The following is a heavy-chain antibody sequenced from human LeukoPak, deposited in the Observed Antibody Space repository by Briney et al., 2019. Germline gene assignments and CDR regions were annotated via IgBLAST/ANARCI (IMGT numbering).Heavy chain of an antibody. CDR2: IIPLFDSP. V-gene: IGHV1-69*06. D-gene: IGHD5-24*01. J-gene: IGHJ6*03. Sequence: ASVKVSCKASGGIFTFGTGGVTWVRQASGQRLEWLGGIIPLFDSPHYAPNFQGRLTITADRFSGVAYMDLSSLSSEDTAVYYCARAYIVNTNGDNVYYYMDVWGTGTTVTVSS. CDR1: GGIFTFGTGG. CDR3: ARAYIVNTNGDNVYYYMDV.